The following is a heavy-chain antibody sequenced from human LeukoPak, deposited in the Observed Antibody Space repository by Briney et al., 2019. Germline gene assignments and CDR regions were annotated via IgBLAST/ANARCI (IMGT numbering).Heavy chain of an antibody. V-gene: IGHV4-4*07. J-gene: IGHJ6*03. D-gene: IGHD6-6*01. Sequence: SETLSLTCTVSGGSISSYYWSWIRQPAGKGLEWIGRIYTSGSTNYNPSLKSRVTMSVDTSKNQFSLKLSSATAADTAVYYCARVISSIAARNYYYMDVWGKGTTVTVSS. CDR1: GGSISSYY. CDR2: IYTSGST. CDR3: ARVISSIAARNYYYMDV.